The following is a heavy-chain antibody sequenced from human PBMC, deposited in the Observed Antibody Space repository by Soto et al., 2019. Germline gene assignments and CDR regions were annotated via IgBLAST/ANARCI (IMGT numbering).Heavy chain of an antibody. J-gene: IGHJ4*02. CDR3: ASASPLRVLHY. CDR1: GGTFSSYT. CDR2: IIPILGLA. Sequence: QVQLVQSGAEVKKPGSSVKVSCKASGGTFSSYTISWVRQAPGQGLEWMGRIIPILGLANYAQKLQGRVAITADKSTSTSYMELSSLRSEDTAVYYCASASPLRVLHYWGQGTLVTVSS. D-gene: IGHD3-16*01. V-gene: IGHV1-69*02.